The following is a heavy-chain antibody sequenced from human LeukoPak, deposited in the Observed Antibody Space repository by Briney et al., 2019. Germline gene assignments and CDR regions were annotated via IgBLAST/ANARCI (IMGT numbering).Heavy chain of an antibody. V-gene: IGHV4-30-2*02. CDR3: ARYGSGSLHYYFDY. Sequence: SQTLSLTCTVSGGSTNTGGYFWSWIRQPPGKGLEWIGYVFRTGRTSYNPSLDSRVTISLDRSRNQFSLKLSSVTAADTAVYYCARYGSGSLHYYFDYWGQGTLVTVSS. CDR2: VFRTGRT. CDR1: GGSTNTGGYF. J-gene: IGHJ4*02. D-gene: IGHD3-10*01.